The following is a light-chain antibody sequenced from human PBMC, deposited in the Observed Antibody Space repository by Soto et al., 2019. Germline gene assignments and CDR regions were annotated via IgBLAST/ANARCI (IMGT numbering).Light chain of an antibody. Sequence: EIVLTQSPGTLSLSPVERATLSCMASQSVNIYLAWYQQKPGQAPRLLIYDASNRATGIPARFSGSGSGTDFTLTISSLEPEDIAVYYCQQRSNWRVTFGGGTKVDIK. CDR2: DAS. J-gene: IGKJ4*01. CDR3: QQRSNWRVT. V-gene: IGKV3-11*01. CDR1: QSVNIY.